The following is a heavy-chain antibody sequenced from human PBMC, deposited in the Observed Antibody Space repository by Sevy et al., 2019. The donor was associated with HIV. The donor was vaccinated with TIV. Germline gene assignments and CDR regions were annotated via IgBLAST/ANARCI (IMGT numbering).Heavy chain of an antibody. CDR1: GYTFTGNY. CDR3: SREGCDLWSGYSAPSFDY. CDR2: INTNSGDTGT. D-gene: IGHD3-3*01. V-gene: IGHV1-2*02. J-gene: IGHJ4*02. Sequence: ASVKVSCKTSGYTFTGNYIHWVRQAPGQGLEWMGWINTNSGDTGTKYAQKFQGRVTMTSDRSINTVYMDLTRLRPDDTAVYYCSREGCDLWSGYSAPSFDYWGQGTLVTVSS.